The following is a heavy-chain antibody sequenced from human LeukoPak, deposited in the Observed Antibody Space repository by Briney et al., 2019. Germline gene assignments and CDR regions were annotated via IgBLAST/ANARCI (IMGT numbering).Heavy chain of an antibody. Sequence: GGSLRLSCAASGFTVSSNYMSWVRQAPGKGLEWVAVISYDGSNKYYADSVKGRFTISRDNSKNTLYLQMNSLRAEDTAVYYCARDRPVYYDFWSGYYTSYYGMDVWGQGTTVTVSS. CDR3: ARDRPVYYDFWSGYYTSYYGMDV. V-gene: IGHV3-30*03. J-gene: IGHJ6*02. CDR2: ISYDGSNK. CDR1: GFTVSSNY. D-gene: IGHD3-3*01.